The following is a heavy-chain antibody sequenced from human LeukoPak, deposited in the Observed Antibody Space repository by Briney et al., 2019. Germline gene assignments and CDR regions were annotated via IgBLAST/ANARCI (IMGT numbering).Heavy chain of an antibody. V-gene: IGHV4-39*07. CDR1: GGSISSSSYY. CDR2: IYYSGNT. D-gene: IGHD3-9*01. CDR3: AREYYDVLTGHSKGIDY. Sequence: SETLSLTCTVSGGSISSSSYYWGWIRQPPGKGLEWIGSIYYSGNTNYNPSLKTRVTISVDTSKNQVSLNLRSVTAADTAMYYCAREYYDVLTGHSKGIDYWGQGILVTVSS. J-gene: IGHJ4*02.